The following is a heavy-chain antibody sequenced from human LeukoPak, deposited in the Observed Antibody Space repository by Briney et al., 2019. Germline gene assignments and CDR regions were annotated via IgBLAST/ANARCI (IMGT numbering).Heavy chain of an antibody. CDR1: NGLLNTFQ. Sequence: SETLSLTCTVWNGLLNTFQGSWIREPPGRGLEGIGNIHYRGSANYNPSLKSRVIISVDTSKNQFSLKLSPVTAADTALYYCARVGVDDSGNILKYFCDYWGQGTLVTVSS. J-gene: IGHJ4*02. V-gene: IGHV4-59*01. D-gene: IGHD4-23*01. CDR3: ARVGVDDSGNILKYFCDY. CDR2: IHYRGSA.